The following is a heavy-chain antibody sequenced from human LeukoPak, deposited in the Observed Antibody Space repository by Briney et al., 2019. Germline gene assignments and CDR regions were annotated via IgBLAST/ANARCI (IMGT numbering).Heavy chain of an antibody. V-gene: IGHV1-2*06. CDR1: GYTFIGYY. Sequence: ASLKVSCKASGYTFIGYYIHWVRQAPGQGLEWMGRLNPHNGDSNYAQKFQGRVTMTRDTSISTAYMELSGLRSDDTAVYYCARVDQRVSFYFDYWGQGTLITVSS. CDR2: LNPHNGDS. CDR3: ARVDQRVSFYFDY. D-gene: IGHD3-16*02. J-gene: IGHJ4*02.